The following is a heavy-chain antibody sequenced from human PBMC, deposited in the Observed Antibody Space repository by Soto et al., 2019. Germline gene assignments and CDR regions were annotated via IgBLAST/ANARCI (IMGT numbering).Heavy chain of an antibody. CDR1: GFTFSMYS. Sequence: PVGSLRLSCEVSGFTFSMYSMSWVRQSPGKGLEWVAKIPQDGVDGHYADSVKGRFTISRDNGKNSLYLQLNNLRAEDTAVYYCARDHLILPAHDFFYGSDVWGRGATVTVS. CDR3: ARDHLILPAHDFFYGSDV. J-gene: IGHJ6*02. D-gene: IGHD2-21*02. CDR2: IPQDGVDG. V-gene: IGHV3-7*03.